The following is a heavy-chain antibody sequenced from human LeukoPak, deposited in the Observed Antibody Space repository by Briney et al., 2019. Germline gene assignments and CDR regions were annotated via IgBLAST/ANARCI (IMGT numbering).Heavy chain of an antibody. CDR3: ARDVTVTTSNWFDP. V-gene: IGHV3-30-3*01. CDR2: ISYDGSNK. D-gene: IGHD4-17*01. Sequence: PGGSLRLSCAASGFTFSSYAMHWVRQAPGKGLEWVAVISYDGSNKYYADSVKGRFTISRDNSKNSLYLQMNSLRAEDTAMYYCARDVTVTTSNWFDPWGQGTLVTVSS. CDR1: GFTFSSYA. J-gene: IGHJ5*02.